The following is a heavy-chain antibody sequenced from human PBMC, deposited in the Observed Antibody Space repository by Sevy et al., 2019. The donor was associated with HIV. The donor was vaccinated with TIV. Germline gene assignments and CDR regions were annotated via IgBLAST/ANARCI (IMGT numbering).Heavy chain of an antibody. V-gene: IGHV4-39*01. Sequence: SETLSLTCTVSGASMRSSHYWGWIRQPPGKGLGWIASIYNGGNTYYSPPLKTRGTISVDTSINQFYLRLRSVTAADTAVYYCAGLPQWLGPSFDSWGRRTLVTVSS. J-gene: IGHJ4*02. CDR2: IYNGGNT. D-gene: IGHD6-19*01. CDR3: AGLPQWLGPSFDS. CDR1: GASMRSSHY.